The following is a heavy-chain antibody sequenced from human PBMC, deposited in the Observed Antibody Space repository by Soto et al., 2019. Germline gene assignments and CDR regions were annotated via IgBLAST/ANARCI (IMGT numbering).Heavy chain of an antibody. V-gene: IGHV3-74*01. CDR3: ARDLPTNGDGMDV. D-gene: IGHD2-8*01. CDR1: GFTFSSYW. J-gene: IGHJ6*02. Sequence: PGGSLRLSCAASGFTFSSYWMDWVRQAPGKGLVWVSRINSDGSSATYADSVKGRFTVSRDNAKNTLYLQMNSLRAEDTAVYYCARDLPTNGDGMDVWGQGTTVTVSS. CDR2: INSDGSSA.